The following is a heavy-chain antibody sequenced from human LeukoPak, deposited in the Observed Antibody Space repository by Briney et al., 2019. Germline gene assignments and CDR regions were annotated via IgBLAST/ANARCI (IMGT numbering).Heavy chain of an antibody. CDR3: AEFVFF. J-gene: IGHJ4*02. D-gene: IGHD3-3*01. CDR2: THYSGST. Sequence: SETLSLTCAVSGGSISSESYYWGWIRQPPGKGLEWIGSTHYSGSTYSNPSLEGRVTISMDTSKNQFSLTLTSVTAADPAVYYCAEFVFFWGQGILVTVSS. V-gene: IGHV4-39*07. CDR1: GGSISSESYY.